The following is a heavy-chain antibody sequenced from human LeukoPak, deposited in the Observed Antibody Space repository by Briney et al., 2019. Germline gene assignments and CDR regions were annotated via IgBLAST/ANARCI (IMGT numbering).Heavy chain of an antibody. CDR1: GFAFGNTG. Sequence: GGSLRLSCAASGFAFGNTGMSWVRQTPGTGLEWVSSISRGGDMTFYADSVRGRFTVSRDNSINTLYLQMNSLRAEDTAVYYCARSKWELLGDAFDIWGQGTMVTVSS. D-gene: IGHD1-26*01. J-gene: IGHJ3*02. CDR3: ARSKWELLGDAFDI. CDR2: ISRGGDMT. V-gene: IGHV3-23*01.